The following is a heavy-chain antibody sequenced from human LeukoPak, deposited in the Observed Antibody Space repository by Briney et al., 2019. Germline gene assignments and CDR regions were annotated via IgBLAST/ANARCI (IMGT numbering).Heavy chain of an antibody. Sequence: GGSLRLSCAASGFTFSSYSMNWVRQAPGKGLEWVSSISSSSSYIYYADSVKGRFTISRDNAKNSLYLQMNSLRAEDTAVYYCARRAAAVADAFDIWGQGTMVTVSS. CDR3: ARRAAAVADAFDI. J-gene: IGHJ3*02. CDR1: GFTFSSYS. V-gene: IGHV3-21*01. CDR2: ISSSSSYI. D-gene: IGHD6-13*01.